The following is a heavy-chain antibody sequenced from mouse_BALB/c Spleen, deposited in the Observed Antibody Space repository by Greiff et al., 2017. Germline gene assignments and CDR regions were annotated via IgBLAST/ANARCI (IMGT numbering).Heavy chain of an antibody. CDR2: ISSGGRT. CDR3: ATGRYDGDD. D-gene: IGHD2-14*01. Sequence: EVKVVESGGGLVKPGGSLKLSCAASGFTFSSYAMSWVRQTPEKRLEWVASISSGGRTYYPDSVKGRFTISRDNARKILYLQRSRLRAEDTAMYYCATGRYDGDDWGQGTTLTVSS. J-gene: IGHJ2*01. V-gene: IGHV5-6-5*01. CDR1: GFTFSSYA.